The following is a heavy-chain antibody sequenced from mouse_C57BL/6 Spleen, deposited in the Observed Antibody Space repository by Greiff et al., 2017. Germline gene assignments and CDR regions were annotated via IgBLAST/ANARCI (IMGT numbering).Heavy chain of an antibody. CDR1: GYTFTSYW. V-gene: IGHV1-69*01. D-gene: IGHD2-1*01. J-gene: IGHJ2*01. Sequence: QVQLQQPGAELVMPGASVKLSCKASGYTFTSYWMHWVKQRPGQGLEWIGEIDPSDSYTNYNQKFKGKSTLTVDKYSSTAYMQLSSLTSEDSAVYYCARGGNGVDYWGQGTTLTVSS. CDR2: IDPSDSYT. CDR3: ARGGNGVDY.